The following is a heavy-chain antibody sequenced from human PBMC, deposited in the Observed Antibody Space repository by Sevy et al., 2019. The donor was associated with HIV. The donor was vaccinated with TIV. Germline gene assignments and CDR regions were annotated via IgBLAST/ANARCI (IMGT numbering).Heavy chain of an antibody. CDR2: IKTDNGNT. Sequence: ASVKVSCKASGYSFTNYAIHWVRQAPGQGLEWMGWIKTDNGNTKYSQRFQGRVTITRDTSATTAYMEMSSLRYDDTALYFCARGKGGILGDVVGQFGSWGQGTLVTASS. CDR3: ARGKGGILGDVVGQFGS. J-gene: IGHJ4*02. CDR1: GYSFTNYA. V-gene: IGHV1-3*04. D-gene: IGHD3-3*01.